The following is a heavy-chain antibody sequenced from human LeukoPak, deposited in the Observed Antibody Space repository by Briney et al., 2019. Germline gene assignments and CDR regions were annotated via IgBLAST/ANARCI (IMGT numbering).Heavy chain of an antibody. V-gene: IGHV4-4*02. CDR3: ARHLRSGAVDY. Sequence: GSLRLSCATSGFIFSNYWMTWVRQPPGKGLEWIGEINHSGSTNYNPSLKSRVTISVDTSKNQFSLKLSSVTASDTAVYYCARHLRSGAVDYWGQGTLVTVSS. CDR2: INHSGST. D-gene: IGHD4-17*01. CDR1: GFIFSNYW. J-gene: IGHJ4*02.